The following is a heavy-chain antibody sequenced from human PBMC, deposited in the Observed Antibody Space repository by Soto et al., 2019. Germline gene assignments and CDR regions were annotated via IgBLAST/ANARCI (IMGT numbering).Heavy chain of an antibody. D-gene: IGHD2-15*01. CDR2: ISGGGGTA. V-gene: IGHV3-23*01. Sequence: AGGSLRLSCAASGFTIVNYAMTWVRQAPGKGLEWVSAISGGGGTAYYADSVKGRFTISRDNSKNTLSLQMNSLRAEDTAVYYCARDFEGYCSGGSRSYIDYWGQGTLVTVSS. CDR1: GFTIVNYA. J-gene: IGHJ4*02. CDR3: ARDFEGYCSGGSRSYIDY.